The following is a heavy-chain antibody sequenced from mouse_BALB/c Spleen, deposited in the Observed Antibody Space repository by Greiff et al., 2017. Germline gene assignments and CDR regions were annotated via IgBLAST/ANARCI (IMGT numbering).Heavy chain of an antibody. V-gene: IGHV5-4*02. J-gene: IGHJ4*01. CDR3: ARGPPGRAMDY. CDR1: GFTFSDYY. D-gene: IGHD1-1*01. Sequence: EVQGVESGGGLVKPGGSLKLSCAASGFTFSDYYMYWVRQTPEKRLEWVATISDGGSYTYYPDSVKGRFTISRDNAKNNLYLQMSSLKSEDTAMYYCARGPPGRAMDYWGQGTSVTVSS. CDR2: ISDGGSYT.